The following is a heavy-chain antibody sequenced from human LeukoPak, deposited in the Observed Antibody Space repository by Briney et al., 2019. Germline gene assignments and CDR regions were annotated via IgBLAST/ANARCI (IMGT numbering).Heavy chain of an antibody. V-gene: IGHV4-39*07. Sequence: PSETLSLTCTVSGGSISTSNYYWGWIRQPPGKGLEWIGNVFYSGSTYYGPSLKSRLTISLDTSRNQFSLKLNSVTAADTAVYYCAREGGGFDYWGQGTLVTVSS. CDR3: AREGGGFDY. J-gene: IGHJ4*02. CDR1: GGSISTSNYY. CDR2: VFYSGST. D-gene: IGHD3-16*01.